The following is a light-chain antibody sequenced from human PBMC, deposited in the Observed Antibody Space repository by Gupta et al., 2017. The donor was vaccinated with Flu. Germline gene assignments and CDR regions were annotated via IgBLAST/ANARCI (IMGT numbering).Light chain of an antibody. CDR1: QSIASY. CDR3: QQRYNTPHT. CDR2: VAS. Sequence: DIQMTQSPSSLSASVGDRVTITCRASQSIASYVNWYQQKLGEAPKLLIYVASNVQSGVPSRFSGSGSGTDFTLTISRLQPEDFATYYCQQRYNTPHTFGQGTKVEIK. J-gene: IGKJ1*01. V-gene: IGKV1-39*01.